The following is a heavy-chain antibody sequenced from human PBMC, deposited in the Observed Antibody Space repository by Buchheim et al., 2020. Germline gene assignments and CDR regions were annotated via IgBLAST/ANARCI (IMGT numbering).Heavy chain of an antibody. CDR2: ISYDGSKK. V-gene: IGHV3-30*18. D-gene: IGHD3-10*01. CDR1: GFSFRDYG. CDR3: TKAFYSGSGDYYSRMGYFFGMDV. Sequence: QVQVVESGGGVVQPGGSPRLSCGASGFSFRDYGMHWVRQAPGKGLEWVAVISYDGSKKYYGDSVKGRFTISRDNSKNMVFLQMNSLRVEDTAVYYCTKAFYSGSGDYYSRMGYFFGMDVWGPGTT. J-gene: IGHJ6*02.